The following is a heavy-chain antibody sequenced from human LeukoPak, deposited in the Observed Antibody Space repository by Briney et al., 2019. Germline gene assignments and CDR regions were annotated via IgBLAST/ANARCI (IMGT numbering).Heavy chain of an antibody. D-gene: IGHD3-10*01. V-gene: IGHV1-3*01. Sequence: GASVKVSCKASGYTFTSYAMHWVRQAPGPRLEWMGWINAGNGNTKYSQKFQGRVTITRDTSASTAYMELSSLRSEDTAVYYCARVGYGSGSIDDYWGQGTLVTVSS. CDR1: GYTFTSYA. CDR3: ARVGYGSGSIDDY. CDR2: INAGNGNT. J-gene: IGHJ4*02.